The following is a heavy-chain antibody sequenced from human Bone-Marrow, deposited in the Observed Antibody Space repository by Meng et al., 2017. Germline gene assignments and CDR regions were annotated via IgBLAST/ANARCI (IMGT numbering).Heavy chain of an antibody. J-gene: IGHJ4*02. Sequence: SVKVSCKAPEGIFRNSVVGWVRQAPGQGLEWMGGINGVYGTTNYAQKFQGRVTITTDESTSTVYMELARLTSEDTAVYFCARKAGNCITINCYSMDYWGQGTLVTVSS. V-gene: IGHV1-69*05. CDR1: EGIFRNSV. CDR2: INGVYGTT. CDR3: ARKAGNCITINCYSMDY. D-gene: IGHD1-20*01.